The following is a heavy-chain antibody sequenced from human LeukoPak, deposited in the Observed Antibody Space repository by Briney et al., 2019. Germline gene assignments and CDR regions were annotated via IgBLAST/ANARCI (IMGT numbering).Heavy chain of an antibody. V-gene: IGHV5-51*01. D-gene: IGHD6-13*01. CDR1: GYSFTSYW. Sequence: GESLKISCKGSGYSFTSYWIAWVRQMPGKGLEWMGIIYPGDSDTRYSPSFQGQVTISADKSISTAYLQWSSLKASDTATYYCARQVDIAVAGYDYWGQGTLITVS. CDR2: IYPGDSDT. J-gene: IGHJ4*02. CDR3: ARQVDIAVAGYDY.